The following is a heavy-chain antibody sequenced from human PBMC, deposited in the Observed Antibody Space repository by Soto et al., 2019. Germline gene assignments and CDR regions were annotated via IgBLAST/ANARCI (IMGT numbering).Heavy chain of an antibody. J-gene: IGHJ6*02. D-gene: IGHD4-17*01. CDR3: GRQERDTVHFYYGMDI. Sequence: GASLNISCMGSGYNFTNYWIGWVRQMPGKGLEWMGIIYPGDSDTRYSPSFQGQVIISADKSISAAYLQWSRLKASDTAMYYCGRQERDTVHFYYGMDIWGQGPTVTVSS. V-gene: IGHV5-51*01. CDR2: IYPGDSDT. CDR1: GYNFTNYW.